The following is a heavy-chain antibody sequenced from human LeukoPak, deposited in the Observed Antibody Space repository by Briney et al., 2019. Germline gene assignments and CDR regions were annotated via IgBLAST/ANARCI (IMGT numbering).Heavy chain of an antibody. V-gene: IGHV3-30*02. D-gene: IGHD6-6*01. J-gene: IGHJ4*02. Sequence: GGSLRLSCAVSGFTFRSYGMHWVRQAPGKGLEWVAFIRNDGSGQYYPDSVRGRFTISRDNSKNTLYLQMNSLRAEDTAVYYCAKDSRYSSSSYYFDYWGQGTLVTVSS. CDR3: AKDSRYSSSSYYFDY. CDR1: GFTFRSYG. CDR2: IRNDGSGQ.